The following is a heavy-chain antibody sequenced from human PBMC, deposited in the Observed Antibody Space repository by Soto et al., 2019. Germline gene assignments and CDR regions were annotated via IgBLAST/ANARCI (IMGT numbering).Heavy chain of an antibody. CDR1: GGSISSGGYS. Sequence: SETLSLTCAVSGGSISSGGYSWSWIRQPPGKGLEWIGYMYHSGSTYYNPSLKSRVTVSIDRSKNQFSLKLSSVTAADTAVYYCARHPSNFWFDPWGQGTLVTVSS. J-gene: IGHJ5*02. D-gene: IGHD4-4*01. CDR2: MYHSGST. V-gene: IGHV4-30-2*01. CDR3: ARHPSNFWFDP.